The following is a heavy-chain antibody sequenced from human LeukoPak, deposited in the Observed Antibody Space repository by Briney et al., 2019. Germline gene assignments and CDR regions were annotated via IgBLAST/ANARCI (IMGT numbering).Heavy chain of an antibody. CDR1: GGSISSYY. CDR2: IYYSGST. J-gene: IGHJ5*02. Sequence: SETLSLTCTVSGGSISSYYWSWIRQPPGKGLEWIGYIYYSGSTNYNPSLKSRVTISVDTSKNQFSLKLSSVTAADTAVYYCARRYSSSWYVGRTNWFDPWGQGTLVTVSS. V-gene: IGHV4-59*12. D-gene: IGHD6-13*01. CDR3: ARRYSSSWYVGRTNWFDP.